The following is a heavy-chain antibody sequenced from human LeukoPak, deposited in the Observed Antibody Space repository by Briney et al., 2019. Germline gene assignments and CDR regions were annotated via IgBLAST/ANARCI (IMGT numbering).Heavy chain of an antibody. CDR3: AKGAYYDSTGYVDY. J-gene: IGHJ4*02. V-gene: IGHV3-11*01. Sequence: GGSLRLSCAASGFTFSDYYMSWIRQAPGKGLEWVSYISSSGSTIYYADSVKGRFTISRDNSKNTLYVQMNRLRAEDTAVYYCAKGAYYDSTGYVDYWGQGTLVTVSS. CDR1: GFTFSDYY. CDR2: ISSSGSTI. D-gene: IGHD3-22*01.